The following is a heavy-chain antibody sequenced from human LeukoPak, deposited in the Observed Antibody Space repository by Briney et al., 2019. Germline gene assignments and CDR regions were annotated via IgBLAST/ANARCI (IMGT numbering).Heavy chain of an antibody. J-gene: IGHJ5*02. Sequence: SETLSCTGAVYAGSFSGYYWGWIRRPPGKGLKWLGEINHGGSTNYNTSLKSRITISVDTVTNHSSLNMSSVTAADMAVYYCARGAPFYSIVVPAARSRLNWFDPWGQGTLVTVSS. CDR2: INHGGST. D-gene: IGHD2-2*01. V-gene: IGHV4-34*01. CDR3: ARGAPFYSIVVPAARSRLNWFDP. CDR1: AGSFSGYY.